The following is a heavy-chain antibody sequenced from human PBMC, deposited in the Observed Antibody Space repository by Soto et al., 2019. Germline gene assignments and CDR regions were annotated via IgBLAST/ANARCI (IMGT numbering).Heavy chain of an antibody. V-gene: IGHV4-30-2*01. J-gene: IGHJ5*02. Sequence: SETLSLTFAVSGASISSGGYSWSWIRLPPGKGLEWIGYIYHSGSTYYNPSLQSRVTISVDRSKNQFSLKLSSVTAADTAVYYCARGSSLGWDGDWFDPWRQGTLVTVSS. D-gene: IGHD6-13*01. CDR3: ARGSSLGWDGDWFDP. CDR1: GASISSGGYS. CDR2: IYHSGST.